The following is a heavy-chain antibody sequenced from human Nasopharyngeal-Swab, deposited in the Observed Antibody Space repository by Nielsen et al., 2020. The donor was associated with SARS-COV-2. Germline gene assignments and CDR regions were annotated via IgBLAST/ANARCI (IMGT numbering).Heavy chain of an antibody. CDR2: TYYRSKWYN. V-gene: IGHV6-1*01. Sequence: SQTLSLTCSISGGSVSSNSAAWNWLRQSPSRGLEWLGRTYYRSKWYNDYAVSVKSRITISPDTSKNQFSLQLNSVTPEDTALYYCAREVTGWSTRFDPWGQGTLVTVSS. CDR1: GGSVSSNSAA. J-gene: IGHJ5*02. D-gene: IGHD6-19*01. CDR3: AREVTGWSTRFDP.